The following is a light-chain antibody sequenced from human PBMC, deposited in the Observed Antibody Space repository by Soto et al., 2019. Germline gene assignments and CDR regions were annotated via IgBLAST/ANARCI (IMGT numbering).Light chain of an antibody. CDR1: SSNIGAAYD. Sequence: QSVLTQPPSVSGAPGQKVTISCTRSSSNIGAAYDVHWYQHLPGTAPKLLIYGNNNRPSGVPDRFSGSKSGTSASLAITGLQAEDEADYYCLSYDSSLSGWVFGGGTKVTVL. J-gene: IGLJ3*02. CDR2: GNN. CDR3: LSYDSSLSGWV. V-gene: IGLV1-40*01.